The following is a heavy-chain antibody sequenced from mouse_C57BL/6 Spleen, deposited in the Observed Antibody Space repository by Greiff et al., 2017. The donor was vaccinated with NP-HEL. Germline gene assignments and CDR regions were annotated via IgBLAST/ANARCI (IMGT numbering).Heavy chain of an antibody. V-gene: IGHV5-4*01. CDR1: GFTFSSYA. CDR3: ARGGLLGFDY. Sequence: EVQRVESGGGLVKPGGSLKLSCAASGFTFSSYAMSWVRQTPEKRLEWVATISDGGSYTYYPDNVKGRFTISRDNAKNNLYLQMSHLKSEDTAMYYCARGGLLGFDYWGQGTTLTVSS. D-gene: IGHD2-3*01. J-gene: IGHJ2*01. CDR2: ISDGGSYT.